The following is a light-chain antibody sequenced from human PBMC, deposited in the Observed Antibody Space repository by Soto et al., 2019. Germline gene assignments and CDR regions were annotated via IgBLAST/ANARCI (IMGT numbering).Light chain of an antibody. J-gene: IGKJ1*01. V-gene: IGKV3-15*01. CDR1: QSVSSN. CDR2: GAS. Sequence: ERVMTQSPATLSVSPGERATLSCRASQSVSSNLAWYQQKPGQAPRLLIYGASTRATGIPARFSGSGSGTEFTRTISSLQSEDFAVYYCQQYNSWPQTFGQATKVEIK. CDR3: QQYNSWPQT.